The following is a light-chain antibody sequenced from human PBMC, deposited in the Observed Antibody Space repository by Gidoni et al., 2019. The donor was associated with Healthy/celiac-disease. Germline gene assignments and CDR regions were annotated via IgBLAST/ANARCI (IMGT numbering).Light chain of an antibody. V-gene: IGKV1-16*01. CDR2: AAS. J-gene: IGKJ4*01. CDR3: QQHNSYPLT. Sequence: DIQITQSPSSLSASVGDRVTITCRASQSISNYLDWFQQKPGKAPKFLIYAASSLQSGVPSRFRGSGSGTDFTLTISSLQPEDFATYYCQQHNSYPLTFGGGTKVEIK. CDR1: QSISNY.